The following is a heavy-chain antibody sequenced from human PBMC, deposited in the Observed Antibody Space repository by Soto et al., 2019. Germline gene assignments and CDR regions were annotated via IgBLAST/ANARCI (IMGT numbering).Heavy chain of an antibody. CDR1: GFTIDDYA. D-gene: IGHD3-22*01. CDR2: ISWNSGSI. Sequence: GGSLRISCAASGFTIDDYAMHWVREAPGKGLEWVSGISWNSGSIGYADSVKGRFTISRDNAKNSLYLQMNSLRAEDTALYYCAKDFIGYDSSGYSPAFDYWGQGT. J-gene: IGHJ4*02. CDR3: AKDFIGYDSSGYSPAFDY. V-gene: IGHV3-9*01.